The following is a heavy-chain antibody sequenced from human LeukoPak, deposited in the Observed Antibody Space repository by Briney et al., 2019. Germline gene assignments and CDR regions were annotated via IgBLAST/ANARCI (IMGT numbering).Heavy chain of an antibody. CDR1: GYTLTELS. V-gene: IGHV1-24*01. Sequence: GASVKVSCKVSGYTLTELSMHWVRQAPGKGLEWMGGFDPEDGETIYAQKFQGRVTMTEDTSTDTAYMELSSLRSEDTAVYYCAREQITMVRGVIRAKPFDYWGQGTLVTVSS. D-gene: IGHD3-10*01. CDR3: AREQITMVRGVIRAKPFDY. J-gene: IGHJ4*02. CDR2: FDPEDGET.